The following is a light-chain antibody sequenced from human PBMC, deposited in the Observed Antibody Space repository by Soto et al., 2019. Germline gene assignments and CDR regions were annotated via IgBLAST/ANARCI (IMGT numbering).Light chain of an antibody. CDR2: DAS. J-gene: IGKJ1*01. Sequence: EIVLTQSPATLSLSPGERATLSCRASESVTSFLAWYQQKPGQAPRLLIYDASNRATGISARLSGSGSGTDFTVTISSREPEDFAVYYCQQRSDWPRTFGQGTNV. V-gene: IGKV3-11*01. CDR3: QQRSDWPRT. CDR1: ESVTSF.